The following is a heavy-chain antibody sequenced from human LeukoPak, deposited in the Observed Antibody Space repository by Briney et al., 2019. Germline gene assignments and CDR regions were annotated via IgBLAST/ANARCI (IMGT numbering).Heavy chain of an antibody. J-gene: IGHJ4*02. CDR3: ARQYSRSSPFDY. CDR1: GYSFNNYW. V-gene: IGHV5-51*01. D-gene: IGHD6-6*01. CDR2: IYPGDSDT. Sequence: GESPKISCKGSGYSFNNYWIGWVRQMSGKGLEWMGIIYPGDSDTRYSPSFQGQVTISADKSINTAYLQWSSLKASDTAMYYCARQYSRSSPFDYWGQGTLVSVPS.